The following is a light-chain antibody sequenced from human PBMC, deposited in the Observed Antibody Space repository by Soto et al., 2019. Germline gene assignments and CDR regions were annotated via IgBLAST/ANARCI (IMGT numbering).Light chain of an antibody. J-gene: IGLJ2*01. CDR3: SSYTSSSTLV. Sequence: QSVLTQPASVSGSPGLSIAISCTGTSSDVGGYNYVSWYQQHPGKAPKLMIYDVSNRPSGVSIRFSGSKSGNTASLTISGLQAEDEADYYCSSYTSSSTLVFGGGTKVTVL. CDR1: SSDVGGYNY. V-gene: IGLV2-14*01. CDR2: DVS.